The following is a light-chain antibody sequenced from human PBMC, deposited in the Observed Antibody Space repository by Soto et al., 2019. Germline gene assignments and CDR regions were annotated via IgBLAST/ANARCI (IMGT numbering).Light chain of an antibody. CDR2: TNN. J-gene: IGLJ1*01. CDR3: SSYTSSGTLGV. CDR1: SSNIGSSN. Sequence: QSVLTQPPSASGTPGQRVTISCSGSSSNIGSSNVNWYQQLPGTAPNLLIYTNNQRPSGVPDRFSGSKSGNTASLTISGLQAEDEADYYCSSYTSSGTLGVFGTGTKVTVL. V-gene: IGLV1-44*01.